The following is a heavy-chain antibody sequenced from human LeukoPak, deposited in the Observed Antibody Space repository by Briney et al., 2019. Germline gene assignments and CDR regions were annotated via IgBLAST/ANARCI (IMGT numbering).Heavy chain of an antibody. Sequence: GGSLRLSCADSGFTFSSYYMIWVRQAPGKGLEWVSYISRSSSTIYYADSVKGRFTISRDNAKNSLYLQMNSLRDEDTAVYYCARDQFYAFDIWGQGTMVTVSS. CDR3: ARDQFYAFDI. CDR2: ISRSSSTI. CDR1: GFTFSSYY. J-gene: IGHJ3*02. V-gene: IGHV3-48*02.